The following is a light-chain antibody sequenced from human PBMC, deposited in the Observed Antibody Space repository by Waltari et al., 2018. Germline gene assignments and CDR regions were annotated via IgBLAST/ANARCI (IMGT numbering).Light chain of an antibody. Sequence: QSALTQPASVSGSPGQSITISCTGSSSDIGDYDYVSWYQQSPGKAPKLIIYDIGTRPSGVSERFSGSKSGNTASLTISGLQAEDESDYYCCAYTSSSSLGVFGTGTKVTVL. CDR1: SSDIGDYDY. J-gene: IGLJ1*01. CDR3: CAYTSSSSLGV. CDR2: DIG. V-gene: IGLV2-14*03.